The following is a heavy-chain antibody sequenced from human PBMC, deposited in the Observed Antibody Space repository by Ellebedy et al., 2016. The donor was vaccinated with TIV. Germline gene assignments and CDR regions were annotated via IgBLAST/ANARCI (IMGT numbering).Heavy chain of an antibody. CDR1: GYTFTSYG. Sequence: AASVKVSCKASGYTFTSYGIGWVRQAPGQGLEWMGWISGYNGNTNYARKVQGRVTMTTDTSTSTAYMELRDLRSDDTAVYYCARGGWLVVTGGTFDIWGQGTMVTVSS. D-gene: IGHD3-22*01. J-gene: IGHJ3*02. CDR3: ARGGWLVVTGGTFDI. V-gene: IGHV1-18*01. CDR2: ISGYNGNT.